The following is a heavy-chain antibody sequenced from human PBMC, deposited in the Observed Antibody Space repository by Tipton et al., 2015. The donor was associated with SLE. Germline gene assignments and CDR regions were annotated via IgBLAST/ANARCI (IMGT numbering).Heavy chain of an antibody. V-gene: IGHV3-30*02. CDR3: AKDAPEETDS. J-gene: IGHJ4*02. Sequence: SLRLSCAASGFTFNKYGMHWVRQAPGKGLEWVAFIRSDGRNKNYADSVKGRLTISRDDSKNTVYLQMSSLRPEDTAVYYCAKDAPEETDSWGQGTLVTVSS. CDR2: IRSDGRNK. CDR1: GFTFNKYG.